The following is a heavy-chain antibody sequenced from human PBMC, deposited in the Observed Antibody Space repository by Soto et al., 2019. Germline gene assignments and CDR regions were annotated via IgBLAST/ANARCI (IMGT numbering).Heavy chain of an antibody. V-gene: IGHV5-51*07. CDR3: ARQGYDILTGYFGTHYGMDG. CDR1: GYHFTRYW. CDR2: IYPGDSDT. D-gene: IGHD3-9*01. J-gene: IGHJ6*02. Sequence: PGQYLKLPGTGSGYHFTRYWSGWVHQLPRKGLEWMGIIYPGDSDTRYSPSFQGQVTISADKSISTAYLQWSSLKASDTAMYYCARQGYDILTGYFGTHYGMDGWGQGTTVTVS.